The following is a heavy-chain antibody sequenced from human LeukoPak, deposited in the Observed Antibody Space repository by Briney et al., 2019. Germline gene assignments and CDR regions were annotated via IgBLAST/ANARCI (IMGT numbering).Heavy chain of an antibody. CDR2: IYSSGSA. J-gene: IGHJ5*02. V-gene: IGHV4-59*08. CDR1: GASINNNF. Sequence: PSETLSLTCTVSGASINNNFWTWIRQPPGKGLEWIGYIYSSGSANYNPSLKSRVTISGDTSKNQISLKLTSVTAADTAVYFCARHRDYYDTWGQRTLVTVSS. D-gene: IGHD3-22*01. CDR3: ARHRDYYDT.